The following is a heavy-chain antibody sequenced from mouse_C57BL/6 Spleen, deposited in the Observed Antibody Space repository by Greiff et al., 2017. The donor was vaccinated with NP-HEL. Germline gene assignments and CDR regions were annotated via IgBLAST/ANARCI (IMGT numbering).Heavy chain of an antibody. J-gene: IGHJ3*01. CDR3: TRGGGQLRPSWFAY. D-gene: IGHD3-2*02. CDR1: GYTFTDYE. Sequence: QVQLQQSGAELVRPGASVTLSCKASGYTFTDYEMHWVKQTPVHGLEWIGAIDPETGGTAYIPKFQGKAILTADKSSSTAYMELRSLTSEDAAGYYCTRGGGQLRPSWFAYWGQGTLVTVSA. CDR2: IDPETGGT. V-gene: IGHV1-15*01.